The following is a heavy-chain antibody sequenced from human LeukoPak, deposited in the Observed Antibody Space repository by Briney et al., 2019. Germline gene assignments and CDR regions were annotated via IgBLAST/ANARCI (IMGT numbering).Heavy chain of an antibody. J-gene: IGHJ3*02. CDR3: ARSVGATPHGVRAFDI. V-gene: IGHV6-1*01. D-gene: IGHD1-26*01. CDR1: GDSVSSNSAA. Sequence: SQTLSLTCAISGDSVSSNSAAWNWIRQSPSRGLEWLGRTYYRSKWYNDYAVSVKSRITINPDTSKSQFSLQLNSVTPEDTAVYYCARSVGATPHGVRAFDIWGQGTMVTVSS. CDR2: TYYRSKWYN.